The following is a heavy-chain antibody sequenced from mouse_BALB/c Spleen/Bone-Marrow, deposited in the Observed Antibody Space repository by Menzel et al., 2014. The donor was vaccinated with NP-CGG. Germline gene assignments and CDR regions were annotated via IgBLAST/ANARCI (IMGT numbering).Heavy chain of an antibody. CDR1: GFTFSSYG. D-gene: IGHD1-1*01. Sequence: EVQRVESGGGLVKPGGSLKLSCAASGFTFSSYGMSWVRQTPEKRLEWVATISGGDTYTYYPDSVRGRFTISRDNAKNNLYLQMSSLRSEGTALYYCAAITTVAYWGRGTLVTVSA. CDR2: ISGGDTYT. CDR3: AAITTVAY. V-gene: IGHV5-9-2*01. J-gene: IGHJ3*01.